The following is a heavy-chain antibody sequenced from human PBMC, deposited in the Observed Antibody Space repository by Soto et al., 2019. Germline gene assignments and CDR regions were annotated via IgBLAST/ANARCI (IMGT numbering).Heavy chain of an antibody. V-gene: IGHV3-23*01. D-gene: IGHD3-3*01. CDR3: ARWSYLDY. CDR2: ISGSDGKT. Sequence: GGSLRLSCAASGFSFGSYALSWVRQAPGKGLEWVSTISGSDGKTFYADSVKGRFSISRDTSQNTLYLQMNSLRADDTAIYYCARWSYLDYWGQGTRVTV. J-gene: IGHJ4*02. CDR1: GFSFGSYA.